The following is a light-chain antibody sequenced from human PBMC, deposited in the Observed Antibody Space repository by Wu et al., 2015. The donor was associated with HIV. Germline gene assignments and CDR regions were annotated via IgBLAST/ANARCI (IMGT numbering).Light chain of an antibody. CDR1: QTVTNSY. J-gene: IGKJ1*01. CDR2: RN. CDR3: QQYSSSPRT. Sequence: DIVLTQSPATLSLSPGERATLSCRSSQTVTNSYLAWYQQKPGQAPRPPHLWRNQQGHWHPRQVQWAVGLEKTSLSPSVEWNLKILQLYYCQQYSSSPRTFGQGTQGGIQT. V-gene: IGKV3-20*01.